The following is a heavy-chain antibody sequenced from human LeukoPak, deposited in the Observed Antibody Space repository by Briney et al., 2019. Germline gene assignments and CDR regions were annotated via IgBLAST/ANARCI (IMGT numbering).Heavy chain of an antibody. D-gene: IGHD1-26*01. CDR1: GDSISSGSYY. J-gene: IGHJ4*02. Sequence: SQTLSLTCTVSGDSISSGSYYWSWIRQPAGKGLEWIGRLYSSGTTNYNPSLKSRVSMSVDTSKNQFSLLLSSVTAADTAVYYCARVKWELLAGPFEYWGQGTLVTVSS. CDR2: LYSSGTT. V-gene: IGHV4-61*02. CDR3: ARVKWELLAGPFEY.